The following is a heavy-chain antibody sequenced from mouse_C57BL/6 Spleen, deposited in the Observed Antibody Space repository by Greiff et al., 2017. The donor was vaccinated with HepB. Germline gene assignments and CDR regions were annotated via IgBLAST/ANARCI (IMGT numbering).Heavy chain of an antibody. CDR2: IHTNSGST. Sequence: QVQLQQPGAELVKPGASVKLSCKASGYTFTSYWMHWVKQRPGQGLEWIGMIHTNSGSTNYNEKFKSKATLTVDKSSSTAYMQLSSLTSEDSAVYYCARFDSAGYGGYAMDYWGRGTSVTVSS. J-gene: IGHJ4*01. V-gene: IGHV1-64*01. CDR3: ARFDSAGYGGYAMDY. CDR1: GYTFTSYW. D-gene: IGHD3-2*02.